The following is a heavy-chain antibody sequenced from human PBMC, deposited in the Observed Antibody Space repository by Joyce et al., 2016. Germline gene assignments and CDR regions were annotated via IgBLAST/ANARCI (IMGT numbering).Heavy chain of an antibody. CDR3: AHRPNSGYDPSAFDF. J-gene: IGHJ4*02. Sequence: QITLKESGPTLVKPTQTLTLTCAFSGFSLSTRGVGVGWIRQHPGKALEWLALIYWDDDKRYSPSLKSRPTITKDTSRNQVVLTMTNMDPVDTATYYCAHRPNSGYDPSAFDFWGQGTLVTVSS. V-gene: IGHV2-5*02. CDR1: GFSLSTRGVG. D-gene: IGHD5-12*01. CDR2: IYWDDDK.